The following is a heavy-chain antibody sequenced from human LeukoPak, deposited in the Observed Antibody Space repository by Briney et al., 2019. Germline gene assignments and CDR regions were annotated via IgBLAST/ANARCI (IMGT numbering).Heavy chain of an antibody. CDR1: GYVISRGYF. V-gene: IGHV4-38-2*02. Sequence: SETLSLTCNVSGYVISRGYFWGWTRQPPGKALEWIGSISHSGITYYNPSLKSRVTISVDTSKNQFSLKLSSVTAADTAVYYCANSDVPATAIDYWGQGTLVTVSS. J-gene: IGHJ4*02. D-gene: IGHD2-2*01. CDR3: ANSDVPATAIDY. CDR2: ISHSGIT.